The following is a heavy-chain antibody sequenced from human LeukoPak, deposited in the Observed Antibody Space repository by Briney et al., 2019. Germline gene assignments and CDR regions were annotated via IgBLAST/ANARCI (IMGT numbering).Heavy chain of an antibody. CDR1: GGSFSGYY. CDR3: ARGGWVGYCSSTSCPQTPYYYYYYMDV. D-gene: IGHD2-2*01. CDR2: INHSGST. V-gene: IGHV4-34*01. Sequence: PETLSLTCAVYGGSFSGYYWSWIRQPSGKGLEWIGEINHSGSTNYNPSLKSRVTISVDTSKNQFSLKLSSVTAADTAVYYCARGGWVGYCSSTSCPQTPYYYYYYMDVWGKGTTVTVSS. J-gene: IGHJ6*03.